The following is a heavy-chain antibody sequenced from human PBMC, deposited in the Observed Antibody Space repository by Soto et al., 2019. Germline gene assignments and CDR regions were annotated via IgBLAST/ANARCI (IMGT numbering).Heavy chain of an antibody. CDR3: AKDQYGEDCTNGVCYPGLDY. D-gene: IGHD2-8*01. J-gene: IGHJ4*02. V-gene: IGHV3-30*18. CDR2: ISYDGSNK. CDR1: GFTFSSYG. Sequence: GGSLRLSCAASGFTFSSYGMHWVRQAPGKGLEWVAVISYDGSNKYYADSVKGRFTISRDNSKNTLYLQMNSLRAEDTAVYYCAKDQYGEDCTNGVCYPGLDYWGQGTLVTVSS.